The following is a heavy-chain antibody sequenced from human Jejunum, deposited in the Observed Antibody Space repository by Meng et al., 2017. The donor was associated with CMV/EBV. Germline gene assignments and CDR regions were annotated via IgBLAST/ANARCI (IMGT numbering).Heavy chain of an antibody. J-gene: IGHJ6*02. Sequence: GGPITTSNYYWTWIRQHPGKGLEYLGYIYYSGNTYYNPSLKSRLTISVDTSKNQFSLRLSSVTAADTAVYYCARDRIPIFAGTDVWGQGTTVTVSS. CDR3: ARDRIPIFAGTDV. CDR1: GGPITTSNYY. D-gene: IGHD3-3*01. V-gene: IGHV4-31*02. CDR2: IYYSGNT.